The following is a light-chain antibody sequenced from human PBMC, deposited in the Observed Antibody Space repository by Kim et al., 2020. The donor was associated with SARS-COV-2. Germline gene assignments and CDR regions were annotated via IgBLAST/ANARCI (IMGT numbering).Light chain of an antibody. Sequence: DIQMTQSPSSLSASIGDRVTITCRASQSISKYLNWFQQKPGKAPTLLIYAASTLQSGVPSRFSGSGSGTDFTLTISSLQPEDFATYYCQQYDSYPRTFGQGTKVDIK. J-gene: IGKJ1*01. CDR2: AAS. CDR3: QQYDSYPRT. V-gene: IGKV1-39*01. CDR1: QSISKY.